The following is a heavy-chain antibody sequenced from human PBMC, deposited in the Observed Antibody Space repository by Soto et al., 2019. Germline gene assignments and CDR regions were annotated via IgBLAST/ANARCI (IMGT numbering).Heavy chain of an antibody. Sequence: SVKVSCKASGSGVISSGIQSVRQAHGQRLEWIGWIVVASGQTNYAQNFRGRVAITRDTSTATAHIELTGLTSEDTAVYFCSADRPDIGVGWWVWGQGTTVTVSS. D-gene: IGHD2-15*01. CDR3: SADRPDIGVGWWV. CDR1: GSGVISSG. J-gene: IGHJ6*02. CDR2: IVVASGQT. V-gene: IGHV1-58*02.